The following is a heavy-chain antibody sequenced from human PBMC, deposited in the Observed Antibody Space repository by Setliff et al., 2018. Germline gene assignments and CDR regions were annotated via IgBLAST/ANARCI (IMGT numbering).Heavy chain of an antibody. D-gene: IGHD3-22*01. V-gene: IGHV3-30*02. J-gene: IGHJ3*01. Sequence: SLRLSCTASGFMFNSYGMHWVRQAPGKGLEWVAYLRFDGKTQHYADFVKGRFIISRDNFNSTLYLQMKGLGAEDTAHYYCARGKGNGSGGYFGYDPFDVWGQGTLVTVSS. CDR1: GFMFNSYG. CDR3: ARGKGNGSGGYFGYDPFDV. CDR2: LRFDGKTQ.